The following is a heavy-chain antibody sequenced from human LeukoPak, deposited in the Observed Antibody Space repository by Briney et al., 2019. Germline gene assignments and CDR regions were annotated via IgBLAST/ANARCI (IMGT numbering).Heavy chain of an antibody. Sequence: GGSLRLSCAASGFTFNTYRMSWVRQAPGKGLEWVSAISGSGGSTYYADSVKGRFTISRDNSKNTLYLQMNSPRAEDTAVYYCAKDIRGDYWGQGTLVTVSS. CDR3: AKDIRGDY. CDR2: ISGSGGST. V-gene: IGHV3-23*01. J-gene: IGHJ4*02. CDR1: GFTFNTYR.